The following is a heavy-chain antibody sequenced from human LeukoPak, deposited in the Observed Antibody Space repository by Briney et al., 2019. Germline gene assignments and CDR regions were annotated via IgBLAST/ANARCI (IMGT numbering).Heavy chain of an antibody. V-gene: IGHV4-4*07. CDR1: GGSISSYY. CDR2: IYTSGST. J-gene: IGHJ4*02. CDR3: ARDTRYYYDSSGYPVIDY. Sequence: PSETLSLTCTVSGGSISSYYWSRIRQPAGKGLEWIGRIYTSGSTNYNPSLKSRVTMSVDTSKNQFSLKLSSVTAADTAVYYCARDTRYYYDSSGYPVIDYWGQGTLVTVSS. D-gene: IGHD3-22*01.